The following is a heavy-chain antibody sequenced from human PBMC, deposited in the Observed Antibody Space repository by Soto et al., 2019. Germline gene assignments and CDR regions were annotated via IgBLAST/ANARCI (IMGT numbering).Heavy chain of an antibody. CDR2: IYYSGST. D-gene: IGHD2-2*01. Sequence: QVQLQESGPGLVKPSQTLSLTCTVSGGSISSGGSYWSWIRQHPGKGLEWIGYIYYSGSTYYNPPRKSRVTISVDTSKNQFSLQLSAVTAADTAVYYCARDKDQLPNRGAFDIWGQGTMVTVSS. J-gene: IGHJ3*02. V-gene: IGHV4-31*03. CDR3: ARDKDQLPNRGAFDI. CDR1: GGSISSGGSY.